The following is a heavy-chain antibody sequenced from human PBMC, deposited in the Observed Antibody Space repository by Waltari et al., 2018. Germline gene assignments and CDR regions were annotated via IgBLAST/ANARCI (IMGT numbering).Heavy chain of an antibody. CDR2: ISSSSSYI. CDR1: GFTFRSFS. J-gene: IGHJ3*02. Sequence: EVQLVESGGGLVKPGGSLRLSCAASGFTFRSFSMNWVRQAPGKGLEWVSSISSSSSYIYYADSVKGRFTISRDNAKNSLYLQMNSLRAEDTAVYYCATDSGSRDDAFDIWGQGTMVTVSS. D-gene: IGHD1-26*01. CDR3: ATDSGSRDDAFDI. V-gene: IGHV3-21*01.